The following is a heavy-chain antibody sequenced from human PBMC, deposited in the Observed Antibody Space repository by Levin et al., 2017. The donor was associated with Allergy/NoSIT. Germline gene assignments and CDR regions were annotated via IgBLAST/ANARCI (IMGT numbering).Heavy chain of an antibody. Sequence: GESLKISCAASGFTFSSYGMHWVRQAPGKGLEWVAVISYDGSNKYYADSVKGRFTISRDNSKNTLYLQMNSLRAEDTAVYYCAKSPGGSGLIYFDYWGQGTLVTVSS. D-gene: IGHD3-10*01. V-gene: IGHV3-30*18. CDR2: ISYDGSNK. CDR1: GFTFSSYG. J-gene: IGHJ4*02. CDR3: AKSPGGSGLIYFDY.